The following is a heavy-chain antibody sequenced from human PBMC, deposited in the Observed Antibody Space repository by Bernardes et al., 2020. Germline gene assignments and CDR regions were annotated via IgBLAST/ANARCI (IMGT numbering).Heavy chain of an antibody. D-gene: IGHD3-10*01. V-gene: IGHV4-39*01. CDR2: IYYSGST. CDR3: ARQLWFRELETTGCLDY. J-gene: IGHJ4*02. Sequence: SETLSLTCTVSGGSISSSSYYWGWIRQPPGKGLEWIGSIYYSGSTYYNPSLKSRVTISVDTSKNQFSLKLSSVTAADTAVYYCARQLWFRELETTGCLDYWGQGTLVTVSS. CDR1: GGSISSSSYY.